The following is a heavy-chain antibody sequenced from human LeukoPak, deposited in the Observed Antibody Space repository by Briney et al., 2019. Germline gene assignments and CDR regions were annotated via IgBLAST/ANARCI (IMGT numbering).Heavy chain of an antibody. D-gene: IGHD3-10*01. CDR3: ARDTGSDGKRAFDI. V-gene: IGHV3-7*05. Sequence: GGSLRLSCSASGFTFRSYAMHWVRQAPGKGLEWVADMDRGGSTKHYVNSVRGRFTISRDNSKNSLYLQMDSLRAEDTAVYYCARDTGSDGKRAFDIWGQGTMVTVSS. CDR1: GFTFRSYA. CDR2: MDRGGSTK. J-gene: IGHJ3*02.